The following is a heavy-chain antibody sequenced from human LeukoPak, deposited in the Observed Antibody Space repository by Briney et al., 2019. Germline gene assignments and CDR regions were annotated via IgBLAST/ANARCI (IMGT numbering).Heavy chain of an antibody. D-gene: IGHD5-12*01. J-gene: IGHJ4*02. Sequence: SETLSLTCAVYGGSFSGYYWSWIRQPPGKGLEWIGEINHSGSTNYNPSLKSRVTISVDTSKNQFSLKLSSVTAAGTAVYYCARSTRGYDQTFDYWGQGTLVTVSS. CDR1: GGSFSGYY. CDR2: INHSGST. V-gene: IGHV4-34*01. CDR3: ARSTRGYDQTFDY.